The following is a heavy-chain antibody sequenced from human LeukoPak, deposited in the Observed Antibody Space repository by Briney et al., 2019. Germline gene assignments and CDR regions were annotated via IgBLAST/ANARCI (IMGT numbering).Heavy chain of an antibody. CDR2: INPSGGST. J-gene: IGHJ3*02. CDR3: ARAAIETFPRFDI. D-gene: IGHD5-24*01. Sequence: ASVKVSCKASGYTFTSYYMHWVRQAPGQGPEWMGIINPSGGSTSYAQKFQGRVTMTRDTSTSTVYMELSSLRSEDTAVYYCARAAIETFPRFDIWGQGSMVTVSS. CDR1: GYTFTSYY. V-gene: IGHV1-46*01.